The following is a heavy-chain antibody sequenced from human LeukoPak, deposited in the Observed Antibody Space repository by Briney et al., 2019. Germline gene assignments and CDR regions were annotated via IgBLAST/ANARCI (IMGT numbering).Heavy chain of an antibody. J-gene: IGHJ4*02. CDR3: AKGYGSGSYLDY. Sequence: GGSLRLSCAASGFTFSSYGMHWVRQAPGKGLEWVAFIRYDGSNKYYADSVKGRFTISRDNSKNTLYLQMNGLRAEDTAVYYCAKGYGSGSYLDYWGQGTLVTVSS. CDR1: GFTFSSYG. CDR2: IRYDGSNK. D-gene: IGHD3-10*01. V-gene: IGHV3-30*02.